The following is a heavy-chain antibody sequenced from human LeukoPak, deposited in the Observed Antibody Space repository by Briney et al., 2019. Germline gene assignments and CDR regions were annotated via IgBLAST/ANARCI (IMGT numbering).Heavy chain of an antibody. CDR1: GGSFSSSSYY. Sequence: TSETLSLTCTVSGGSFSSSSYYWGWIRQSPGKGLEWIATMYYSKNSYYNPSLESRVTISVDKSKKEFSLRLTSVTAADTAVYYCARAPDCSGGRCYSDSTFDIWGQGTMVSVSS. J-gene: IGHJ3*02. V-gene: IGHV4-39*01. CDR2: MYYSKNS. D-gene: IGHD2-15*01. CDR3: ARAPDCSGGRCYSDSTFDI.